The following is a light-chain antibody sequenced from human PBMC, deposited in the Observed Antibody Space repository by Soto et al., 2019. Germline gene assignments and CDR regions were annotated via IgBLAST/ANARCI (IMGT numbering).Light chain of an antibody. J-gene: IGKJ1*01. CDR1: QRVSSR. V-gene: IGKV3-20*01. CDR2: GAS. Sequence: DIVLTQSPGTLSLSPGERATLSCRASQRVSSRLAWYQQKPGQAPRLLISGASSRATGIPDRFSGSGSGTDFTLTISRLEPEDFAVYYCQQYGSSPRTFGQGTKVDIK. CDR3: QQYGSSPRT.